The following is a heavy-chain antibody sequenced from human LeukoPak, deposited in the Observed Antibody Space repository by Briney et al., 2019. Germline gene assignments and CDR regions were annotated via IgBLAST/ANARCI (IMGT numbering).Heavy chain of an antibody. D-gene: IGHD1-26*01. J-gene: IGHJ3*02. CDR2: IKQDGSEK. V-gene: IGHV3-7*01. CDR3: ARTSGSYDAFDI. CDR1: GFTFSSYW. Sequence: GRSLRLSCAASGFTFSSYWMSWVRQAPGKGLEWVANIKQDGSEKYYVDSVKGRFTISRDNAKNSLYLQMNSLRAEDAAVYYCARTSGSYDAFDIWGQGTMVTVSS.